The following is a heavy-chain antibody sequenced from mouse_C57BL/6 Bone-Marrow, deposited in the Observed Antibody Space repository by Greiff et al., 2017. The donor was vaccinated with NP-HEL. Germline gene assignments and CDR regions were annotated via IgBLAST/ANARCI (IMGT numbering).Heavy chain of an antibody. Sequence: VQLQQPGAELVKPGASVKMSCKASGYTFTSYWITWVKQRPGQGLEWIGDIYPGSGSTNYNEKFKSKATLTVDTSSSTAYMQLSSLTSEDSAVYYCARGGYGSSYYAMDYWGQGTSVTVSS. J-gene: IGHJ4*01. CDR3: ARGGYGSSYYAMDY. V-gene: IGHV1-55*01. CDR2: IYPGSGST. CDR1: GYTFTSYW. D-gene: IGHD1-1*01.